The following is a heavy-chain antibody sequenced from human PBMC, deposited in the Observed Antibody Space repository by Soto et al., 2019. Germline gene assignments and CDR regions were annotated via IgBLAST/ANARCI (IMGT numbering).Heavy chain of an antibody. V-gene: IGHV1-69*01. CDR1: GGTFSSYA. J-gene: IGHJ6*02. D-gene: IGHD2-15*01. CDR2: IIPIFGTA. CDR3: ARGGTDCSGGSCYLRGGNYYYYYGMDV. Sequence: QVQLVQSGAEVKKPGSSVKVSCKASGGTFSSYAISWVRQAPGQGLEWMGGIIPIFGTANYAQKFQGRVTITADESTSTAYRELSRLRSEDTAVDYCARGGTDCSGGSCYLRGGNYYYYYGMDVWGQGTTVTVSS.